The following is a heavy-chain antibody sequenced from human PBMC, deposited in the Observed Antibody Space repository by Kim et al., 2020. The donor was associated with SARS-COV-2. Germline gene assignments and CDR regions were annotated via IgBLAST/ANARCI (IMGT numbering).Heavy chain of an antibody. Sequence: ADSGRGRSTISRDNDKNSLYLQMTSLRAEDTAVYYCARGPNYSPFDYWGQGTLVTVSS. V-gene: IGHV3-48*03. CDR3: ARGPNYSPFDY. J-gene: IGHJ4*02. D-gene: IGHD4-4*01.